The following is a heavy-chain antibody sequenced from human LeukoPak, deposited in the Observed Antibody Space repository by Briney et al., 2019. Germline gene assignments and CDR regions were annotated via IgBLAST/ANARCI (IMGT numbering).Heavy chain of an antibody. J-gene: IGHJ5*02. D-gene: IGHD4-17*01. CDR1: GGSISSGGYH. Sequence: SETLSLTCTVSGGSISSGGYHWSWIRQHPGKGLEWIGYIYYSGSTYYNPSLKSRVTISVDTSKNQFSLKLSSVTAADTAVYYCARELNDYGDYDGWFDPWGQGTLVTVSS. V-gene: IGHV4-31*03. CDR2: IYYSGST. CDR3: ARELNDYGDYDGWFDP.